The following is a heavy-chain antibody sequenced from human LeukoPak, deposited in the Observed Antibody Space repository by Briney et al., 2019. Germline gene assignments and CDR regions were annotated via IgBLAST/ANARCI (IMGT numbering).Heavy chain of an antibody. J-gene: IGHJ3*02. Sequence: ASVKVSCKASGYTFTSYGISWVRQAPGQGLEWMGWISAYNGNTNYAQKLQGRVTMTTDTSTSTAYMELRSLRSNDTAVYYCARDGAGSRTNDAFDIWGQGTMVTVSS. D-gene: IGHD6-19*01. CDR3: ARDGAGSRTNDAFDI. V-gene: IGHV1-18*01. CDR1: GYTFTSYG. CDR2: ISAYNGNT.